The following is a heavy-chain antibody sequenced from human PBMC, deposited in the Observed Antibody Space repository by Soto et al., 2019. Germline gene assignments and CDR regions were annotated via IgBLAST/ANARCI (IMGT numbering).Heavy chain of an antibody. V-gene: IGHV3-73*02. CDR2: IRSKANSDAT. J-gene: IGHJ4*02. CDR3: TTPSINYDILTDYFTY. D-gene: IGHD3-9*01. Sequence: EVQLVESGGGLVQPGGSLKLSCAASGFTFSGSAMHWVRQAPGKGLEWVGRIRSKANSDATVYAASVKGRFTISRDDSKNTAYLQMNSLKTEDTAVYYCTTPSINYDILTDYFTYWGQGSLVTVSS. CDR1: GFTFSGSA.